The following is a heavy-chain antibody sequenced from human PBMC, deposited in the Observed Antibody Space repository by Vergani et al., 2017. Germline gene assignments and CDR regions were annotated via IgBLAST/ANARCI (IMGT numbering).Heavy chain of an antibody. D-gene: IGHD5-12*01. J-gene: IGHJ4*02. CDR2: IYHSGST. CDR3: TRQPQEGASGPPSVPT. V-gene: IGHV4-38-2*01. CDR1: GYSIRNGYY. Sequence: QVQLQESGPGLVEPSETLSLTCAVSGYSIRNGYYWGWIRQPPGKGLEWIWSIYHSGSTHYNPSLKSRVTISVDTSKNDFSLKVTSVTAADTAVYYCTRQPQEGASGPPSVPTWGQGISVIVSS.